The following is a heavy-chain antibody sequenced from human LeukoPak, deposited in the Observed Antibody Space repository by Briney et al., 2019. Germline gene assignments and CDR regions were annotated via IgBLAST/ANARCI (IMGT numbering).Heavy chain of an antibody. V-gene: IGHV4-4*07. Sequence: PSETLSLTCTVSGGSISSYYWSWIRQPAGKGLEWIGRIYTSGSTNYNPSLKSRVTMSVDTSKNQFSLKLSSVTAADTAVYYCARDGVVPAAMRWYYYYYMDVWGKGTTVTVSS. D-gene: IGHD2-2*01. J-gene: IGHJ6*03. CDR2: IYTSGST. CDR3: ARDGVVPAAMRWYYYYYMDV. CDR1: GGSISSYY.